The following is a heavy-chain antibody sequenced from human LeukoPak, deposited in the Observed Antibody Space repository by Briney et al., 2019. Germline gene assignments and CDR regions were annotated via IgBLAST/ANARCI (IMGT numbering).Heavy chain of an antibody. CDR3: SGHGVGFYYGSGSYYRSYYFDY. J-gene: IGHJ4*02. V-gene: IGHV5-10-1*01. CDR1: GYSFTSYW. D-gene: IGHD3-10*01. Sequence: GESLRISCKGSGYSFTSYWISWVRQMPGKGLEWMGRIDPSDSYTNYSPSFQGHVTISADKSISTAYLQWSNLKASDTAMYYWSGHGVGFYYGSGSYYRSYYFDYWGQGTLVTVSS. CDR2: IDPSDSYT.